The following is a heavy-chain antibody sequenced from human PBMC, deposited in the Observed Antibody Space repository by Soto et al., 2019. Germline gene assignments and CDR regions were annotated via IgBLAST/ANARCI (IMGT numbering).Heavy chain of an antibody. J-gene: IGHJ5*02. CDR2: IYHSGST. Sequence: PSETLSLTCAVSGGSISSGGYSWSWIRQPPGKGLEWIGYIYHSGSTYYNPSLKSRVTISVDRSKNQFSLKLSSVTAADTAVYYCTRVPDRWGQGTLVTVSS. CDR3: TRVPDR. CDR1: GGSISSGGYS. V-gene: IGHV4-30-2*01. D-gene: IGHD2-2*01.